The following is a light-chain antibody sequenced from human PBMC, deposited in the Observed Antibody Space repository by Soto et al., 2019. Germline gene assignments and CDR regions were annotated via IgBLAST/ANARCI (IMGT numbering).Light chain of an antibody. CDR2: QDN. V-gene: IGLV3-1*01. CDR1: KLGDKY. Sequence: SYELTQPSSVSVSPGQTASITCSGEKLGDKYACWYQQKPGQSPELVIYQDNKRPSGIPERFSGSNSGNTATLTISGTQAMDEADYYCQAWDSSTYVFGTGTKLTVL. J-gene: IGLJ1*01. CDR3: QAWDSSTYV.